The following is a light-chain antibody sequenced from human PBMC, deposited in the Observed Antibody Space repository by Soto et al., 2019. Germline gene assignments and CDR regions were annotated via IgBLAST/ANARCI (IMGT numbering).Light chain of an antibody. CDR1: QGISTY. CDR3: HQYNYLHT. CDR2: DVS. V-gene: IGKV1-5*01. Sequence: DIQMTQSPSSLSASLGDRVTISCRASQGISTYLAWYQQKPGKAPTLLISDVSRLESGVPSRFSGSESGTEFTLTISGLQPDDFATYYCHQYNYLHTFGQGTKLEIK. J-gene: IGKJ2*01.